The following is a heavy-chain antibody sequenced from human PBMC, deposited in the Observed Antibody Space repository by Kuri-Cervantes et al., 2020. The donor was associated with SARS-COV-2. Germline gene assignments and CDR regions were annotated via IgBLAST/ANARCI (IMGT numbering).Heavy chain of an antibody. J-gene: IGHJ6*02. CDR2: ISAYNGNT. CDR1: GYTFTSYG. D-gene: IGHD6-13*01. Sequence: ASVKVTCKASGYTFTSYGISWVRQAPGQGLEWMGWISAYNGNTNYAQKLQGRVTMTTDTSTSTAYMEIRSLKSDDTAVYYCARDHMQLKGMDVWGQGTTVTVSS. V-gene: IGHV1-18*04. CDR3: ARDHMQLKGMDV.